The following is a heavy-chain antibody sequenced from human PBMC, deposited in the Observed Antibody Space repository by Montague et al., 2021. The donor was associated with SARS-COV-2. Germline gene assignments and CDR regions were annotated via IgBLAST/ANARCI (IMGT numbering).Heavy chain of an antibody. CDR1: GGSFSGYY. CDR3: ARGRRILLWFGELLSGGDYYGMDV. V-gene: IGHV4-34*01. D-gene: IGHD3-10*01. CDR2: INHSGST. J-gene: IGHJ6*02. Sequence: SETLSLTCAVCGGSFSGYYWSWIRQPPGKGLEWIGEINHSGSTNXNPSLKSRVTISVDTSKNQFSLKLSSVTAADTAVYYCARGRRILLWFGELLSGGDYYGMDVWGQGTTVTASS.